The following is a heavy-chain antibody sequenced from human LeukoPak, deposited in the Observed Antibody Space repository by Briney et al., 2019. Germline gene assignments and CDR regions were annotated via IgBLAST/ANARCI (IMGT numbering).Heavy chain of an antibody. CDR2: IKSDGSST. J-gene: IGHJ4*02. CDR1: GFTFRNYA. D-gene: IGHD2-15*01. V-gene: IGHV3-74*01. Sequence: GGSLGLSCAASGFTFRNYAMNWVRQAPGKGLVWVSRIKSDGSSTRYWDSVKGRFTISRDNAKNTLWLQMNSLRAEDTAVYYCAIYCSGGSCFRNWGQGTLVTVS. CDR3: AIYCSGGSCFRN.